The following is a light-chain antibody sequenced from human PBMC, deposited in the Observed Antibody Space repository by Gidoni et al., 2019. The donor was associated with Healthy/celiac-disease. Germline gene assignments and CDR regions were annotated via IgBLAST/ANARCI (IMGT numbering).Light chain of an antibody. Sequence: DIVMTQSPLSLPVTPGEPASTSCRSSQSLLHSNGYNYLDWYLQQPGQSPQLLIYLGSNRASGVPDRFSGSGSGTDFTLKISRVEAEDVGVYYCMQALQTPPWTFGQGTKVEIK. CDR1: QSLLHSNGYNY. J-gene: IGKJ1*01. V-gene: IGKV2-28*01. CDR2: LGS. CDR3: MQALQTPPWT.